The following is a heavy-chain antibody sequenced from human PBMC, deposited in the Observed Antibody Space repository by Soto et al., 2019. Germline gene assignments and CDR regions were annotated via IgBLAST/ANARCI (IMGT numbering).Heavy chain of an antibody. CDR2: IIPILGIA. D-gene: IGHD6-13*01. Sequence: QVQLVQSGAEVKKPGSSVKVSCKANRGTFSSYTIRWVRQAPGQGLEWMGGIIPILGIANYAQKFQGRVTITADKSTSTAYMELSSLRSEDTAVYYCARVSGSSWYYYYGMDVWGQGTTVTVSS. CDR1: RGTFSSYT. V-gene: IGHV1-69*02. J-gene: IGHJ6*02. CDR3: ARVSGSSWYYYYGMDV.